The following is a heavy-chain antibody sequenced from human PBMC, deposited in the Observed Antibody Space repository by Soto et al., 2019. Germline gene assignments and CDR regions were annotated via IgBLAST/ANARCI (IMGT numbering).Heavy chain of an antibody. CDR3: ASLTDMVTNYYYYYGMDV. CDR1: GGSLSGYY. D-gene: IGHD5-18*01. CDR2: INHSGSN. J-gene: IGHJ6*02. Sequence: SETLSLTCGVYGGSLSGYYWSWIRQRPGKGLEWIGEINHSGSNNYNPSLKSRVTISVDTSRNQFSLQRSSVTAADTAVYYWASLTDMVTNYYYYYGMDVWGQGTTVTVSS. V-gene: IGHV4-34*01.